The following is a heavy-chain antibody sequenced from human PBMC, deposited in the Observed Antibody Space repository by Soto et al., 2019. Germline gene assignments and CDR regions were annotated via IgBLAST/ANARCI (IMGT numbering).Heavy chain of an antibody. CDR2: IIPIFGTA. V-gene: IGHV1-69*01. Sequence: SVKVSCEASGGTFSSYAISWVRQAPGQGLEWMGGIIPIFGTANYAQKFQGRVTITADESTSTAYMELSSLRSEDTAVYYCASGTLNWNHRTLDYWGQGTLVTVSS. CDR3: ASGTLNWNHRTLDY. J-gene: IGHJ4*02. D-gene: IGHD1-20*01. CDR1: GGTFSSYA.